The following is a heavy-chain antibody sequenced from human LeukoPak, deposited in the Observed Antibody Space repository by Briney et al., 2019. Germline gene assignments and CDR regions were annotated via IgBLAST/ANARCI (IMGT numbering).Heavy chain of an antibody. CDR1: GYTFTSYG. CDR2: ISAYNGNT. V-gene: IGHV1-18*01. Sequence: ASVKVSCKASGYTFTSYGISWVRQAPGQGLEWMGWISAYNGNTNYAQKLQGRVTMTKDTSTNTAYMELRSLRSDDTAVYYCVKHSSGYYFDYWGQGTLVTVSS. J-gene: IGHJ4*02. D-gene: IGHD3-22*01. CDR3: VKHSSGYYFDY.